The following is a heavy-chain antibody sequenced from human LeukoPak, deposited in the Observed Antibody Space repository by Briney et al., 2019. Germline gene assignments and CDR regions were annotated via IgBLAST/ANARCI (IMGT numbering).Heavy chain of an antibody. CDR1: IYTFTELS. D-gene: IGHD3-16*02. J-gene: IGHJ4*02. CDR2: FDSEDGEA. V-gene: IGHV1-24*01. Sequence: ASAKVSCKVSIYTFTELSIRWVRQAPGKGLEWMGYFDSEDGEAIYAQKFQGRISVTEDTSADTAYLELTSLKSEDTAVYYCATSENSDYRYDGSSRYFDFWGQGTQLTVSS. CDR3: ATSENSDYRYDGSSRYFDF.